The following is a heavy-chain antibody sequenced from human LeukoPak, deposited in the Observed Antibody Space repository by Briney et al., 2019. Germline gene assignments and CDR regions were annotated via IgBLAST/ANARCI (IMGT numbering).Heavy chain of an antibody. CDR2: ISSSSTNI. CDR1: GFTFSGYS. V-gene: IGHV3-48*01. D-gene: IGHD4-11*01. J-gene: IGHJ4*02. Sequence: PGGSLRLSCAASGFTFSGYSMNWVRQAPGKGREWVSYISSSSTNIYYADSVKGRFTISRDNAKNSLYLQMNSLRAEDTAVYYCARGAPGLHYRSIDYWGQGTLVTASS. CDR3: ARGAPGLHYRSIDY.